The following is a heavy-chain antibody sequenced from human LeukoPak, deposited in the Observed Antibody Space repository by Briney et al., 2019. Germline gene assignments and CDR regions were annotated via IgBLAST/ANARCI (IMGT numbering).Heavy chain of an antibody. CDR3: ANGGYYYNYGMDV. D-gene: IGHD3-16*01. CDR1: GFTFSSYA. CDR2: ISVSGGST. V-gene: IGHV3-23*01. Sequence: GGSLRLSCAASGFTFSSYAMSWVRQAPGKGREWVSGISVSGGSTYYAESVKGRFTISRDNSKNTLYLQMNSLRAEDTAVYYCANGGYYYNYGMDVWGQGTTVTVSS. J-gene: IGHJ6*02.